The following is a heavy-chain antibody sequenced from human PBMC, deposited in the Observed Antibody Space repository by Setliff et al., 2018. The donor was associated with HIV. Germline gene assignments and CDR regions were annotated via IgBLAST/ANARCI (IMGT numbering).Heavy chain of an antibody. CDR3: ASFFVTTVTNQDY. V-gene: IGHV4-30-4*08. CDR2: TFHTGYT. Sequence: SETLSLTCTVSGDSIRSGDYYWSWIRQSPEKGLEWIGYTFHTGYTYYNPSLKSRIIISVDLSKNQLSLELTSVTAADTAMYYCASFFVTTVTNQDYWGQGTPVTVSS. D-gene: IGHD4-17*01. J-gene: IGHJ4*02. CDR1: GDSIRSGDYY.